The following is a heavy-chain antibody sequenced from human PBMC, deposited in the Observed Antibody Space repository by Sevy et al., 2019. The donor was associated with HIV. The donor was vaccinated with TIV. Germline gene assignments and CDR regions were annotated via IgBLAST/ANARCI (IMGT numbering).Heavy chain of an antibody. Sequence: SETLSLTCTVSGYSISSGYYWGWIRQPPGKGLEWIGSIYHSGSTYYNPSLESRVTISVDTSKNQFSLKLSSVTAADTAVYYCARAVGTLSYGMDVWGQGTTVTVSS. CDR1: GYSISSGYY. V-gene: IGHV4-38-2*02. CDR2: IYHSGST. CDR3: ARAVGTLSYGMDV. D-gene: IGHD2-21*02. J-gene: IGHJ6*02.